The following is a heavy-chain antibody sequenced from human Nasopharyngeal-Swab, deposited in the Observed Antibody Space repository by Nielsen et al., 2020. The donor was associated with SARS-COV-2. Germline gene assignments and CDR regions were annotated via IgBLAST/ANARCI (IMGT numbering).Heavy chain of an antibody. CDR2: INPNSGGT. Sequence: ASVKVSCKASGYTFTGYYMHWVRQAPGQGLEWMGWINPNSGGTNYAQKFQGRVTMTRDTSISTAYMELSRLRSDDTAVYYCARVGESSGWDFDYWGQETLVTVSS. D-gene: IGHD6-19*01. V-gene: IGHV1-2*02. CDR1: GYTFTGYY. CDR3: ARVGESSGWDFDY. J-gene: IGHJ4*02.